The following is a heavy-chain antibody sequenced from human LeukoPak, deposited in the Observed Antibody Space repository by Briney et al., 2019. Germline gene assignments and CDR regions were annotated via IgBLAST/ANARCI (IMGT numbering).Heavy chain of an antibody. D-gene: IGHD3-10*01. CDR2: IYFSGST. Sequence: SETLSLTCTISGGSINNYYWSWIRQPPGKGLEWIGYIYFSGSTNYNPSLKSRVTISVDTSKNQFSLKLSSVTAADTAVYYCARVSRGSADYWGQGTLVTVSS. J-gene: IGHJ4*02. CDR1: GGSINNYY. CDR3: ARVSRGSADY. V-gene: IGHV4-59*01.